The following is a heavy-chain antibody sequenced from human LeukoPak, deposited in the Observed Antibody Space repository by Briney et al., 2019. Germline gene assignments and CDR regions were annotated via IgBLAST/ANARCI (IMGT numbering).Heavy chain of an antibody. D-gene: IGHD2-2*01. CDR1: GFTFSSYA. CDR2: ISSSSSYI. Sequence: GGSLRLSCAASGFTFSSYAMRWVRQAPGRGLEGVSSISSSSSYIYYADSVKGRFTISRDNAKNSLYLQMNSLRAEDTAVYYCARDLGYCSSTSCPEDLDYWGQGTLVTVSS. CDR3: ARDLGYCSSTSCPEDLDY. V-gene: IGHV3-21*01. J-gene: IGHJ4*02.